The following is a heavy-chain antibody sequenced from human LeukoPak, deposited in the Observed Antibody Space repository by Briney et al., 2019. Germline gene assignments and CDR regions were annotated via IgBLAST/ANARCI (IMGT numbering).Heavy chain of an antibody. Sequence: GGSMRLSCAASGFTFSSYWMSWVRQAPGKGLEWVANIKQDGSEKYYVDSVKGRFTISRDNAKNSLYLQMNSLRAEDTAVYYCARDPRYCSGGSCYFGYFDYWGQGALVTVSS. CDR1: GFTFSSYW. D-gene: IGHD2-15*01. J-gene: IGHJ4*02. CDR2: IKQDGSEK. CDR3: ARDPRYCSGGSCYFGYFDY. V-gene: IGHV3-7*01.